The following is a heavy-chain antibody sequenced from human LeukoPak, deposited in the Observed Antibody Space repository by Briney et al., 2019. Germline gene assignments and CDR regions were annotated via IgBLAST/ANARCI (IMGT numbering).Heavy chain of an antibody. CDR3: ARATGHHFDY. CDR2: ISYDGSNK. D-gene: IGHD2-8*02. J-gene: IGHJ4*02. Sequence: GRSLRLSCAASGFTFSSYAMHWVRQAPGKGLEWVAVISYDGSNKYYADSVKGRFTISSDNSKNTLYLQMNSLRAEDTGVYYCARATGHHFDYWGKGPLVPVSS. CDR1: GFTFSSYA. V-gene: IGHV3-30*04.